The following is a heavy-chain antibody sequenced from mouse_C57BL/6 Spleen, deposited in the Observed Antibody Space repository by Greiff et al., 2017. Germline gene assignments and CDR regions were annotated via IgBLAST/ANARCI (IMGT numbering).Heavy chain of an antibody. J-gene: IGHJ2*01. Sequence: QVQLKESGPGLVQPSQSLSITCTVSGFSLTSYGVHWVRQSPGKGLEWLGVIWSGGSTNYNAAFISRLSISKDNSKSHVFFKMNSLQDDNTAIYYCARTGYYGSSSDYWGQGTTLTVSS. D-gene: IGHD1-1*01. V-gene: IGHV2-2*01. CDR2: IWSGGST. CDR3: ARTGYYGSSSDY. CDR1: GFSLTSYG.